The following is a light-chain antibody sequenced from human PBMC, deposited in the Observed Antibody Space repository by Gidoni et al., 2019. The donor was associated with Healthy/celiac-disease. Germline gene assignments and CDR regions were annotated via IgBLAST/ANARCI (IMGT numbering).Light chain of an antibody. Sequence: ELVLTQSTGTLSLSPGERATLSCRASQSVSSSYLAWYQQKPGQAPRLLIYGASSRATGIPDRFSGSGSGTDFTLTISRLEPEDFAVYYCQQYGNSPQTFGQGTKLEIK. CDR1: QSVSSSY. V-gene: IGKV3-20*01. CDR2: GAS. CDR3: QQYGNSPQT. J-gene: IGKJ2*01.